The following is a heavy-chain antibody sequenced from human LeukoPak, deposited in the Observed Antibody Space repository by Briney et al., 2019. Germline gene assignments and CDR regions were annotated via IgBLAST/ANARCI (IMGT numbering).Heavy chain of an antibody. D-gene: IGHD2-21*02. V-gene: IGHV3-66*04. CDR3: ARPYCGGDCYTDY. CDR1: GCTVSNNY. J-gene: IGHJ4*02. CDR2: IYGGGST. Sequence: PGGSLRLSCAASGCTVSNNYMTWVRQAPGKGLEWVSVIYGGGSTNYADSVKGRFIISGDNAKNTLYLQMNSLRAEDTALYYCARPYCGGDCYTDYWGQGTLVTVSS.